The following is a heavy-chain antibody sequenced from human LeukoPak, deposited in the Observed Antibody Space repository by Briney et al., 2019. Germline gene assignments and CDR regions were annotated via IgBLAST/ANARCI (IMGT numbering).Heavy chain of an antibody. D-gene: IGHD2-15*01. Sequence: GRSLRLSCAASGFTFSSYAMHWVRRAPGKGLEWVAVIAYDGSNKYYADSVKGRFTISRDNSKNTLILQLNSLRAEAPPFYSCATEIVVVTAAVMKYCSGGSCYSEDAFDIRGQGTMVNVSS. CDR2: IAYDGSNK. CDR1: GFTFSSYA. J-gene: IGHJ3*02. V-gene: IGHV3-30-3*01. CDR3: ATEIVVVTAAVMKYCSGGSCYSEDAFDI.